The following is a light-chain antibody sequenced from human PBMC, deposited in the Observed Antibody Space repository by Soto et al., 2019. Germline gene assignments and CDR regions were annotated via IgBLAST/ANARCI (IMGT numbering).Light chain of an antibody. V-gene: IGLV2-23*02. CDR1: SSDVGSYNL. CDR2: EVS. Sequence: QSVLTQPASVSGSPGQSITISCTGTSSDVGSYNLVSWYQQHPGKAPKLMIYEVSKRPSGVSNRFSGSKSGNTASLTISGLQAEDEADYYCRSYAGSSTFHVVFGGGTKLTVL. CDR3: RSYAGSSTFHVV. J-gene: IGLJ2*01.